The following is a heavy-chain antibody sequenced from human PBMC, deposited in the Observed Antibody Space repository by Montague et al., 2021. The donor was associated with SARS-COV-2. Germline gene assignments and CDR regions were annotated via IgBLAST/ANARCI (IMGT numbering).Heavy chain of an antibody. V-gene: IGHV3-69-1*02. CDR2: INTSAYTK. CDR3: RSDYRGSVGEGFDI. D-gene: IGHD2-15*01. J-gene: IGHJ3*02. Sequence: SLRLSCAASGFTVSNYYMNWVRQAPGKGPEWVSYINTSAYTKYSAASMKRRFTISRDNDNNSLYLQMNRLRVEDTAGYYCRSDYRGSVGEGFDIWGQGTMVTVSS. CDR1: GFTVSNYY.